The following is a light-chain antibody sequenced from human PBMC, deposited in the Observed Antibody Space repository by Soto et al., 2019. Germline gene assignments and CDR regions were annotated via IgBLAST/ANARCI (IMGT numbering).Light chain of an antibody. CDR2: EVS. V-gene: IGLV2-14*02. Sequence: QSALTQPASVSGSPGQSITLSCTGSRSDVGSYNLVSWYQQHPGKAPKLMIYEVSNRPSGVSNRFSGSKSGNTASLTISGLQAEDEADYYCSSYTSSSSYVFGTGTKVTVL. CDR1: RSDVGSYNL. J-gene: IGLJ1*01. CDR3: SSYTSSSSYV.